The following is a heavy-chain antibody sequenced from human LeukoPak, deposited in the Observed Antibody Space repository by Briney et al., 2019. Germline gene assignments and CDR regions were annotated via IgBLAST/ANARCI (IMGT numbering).Heavy chain of an antibody. CDR2: INPNSGGT. D-gene: IGHD3-3*01. CDR3: AGKQYYDFWSGPGGFDP. CDR1: GYTFTGYY. V-gene: IGHV1-2*02. Sequence: ASVKVSCKASGYTFTGYYMHWVRQAPGQGLEWMGWINPNSGGTNYAQKFQGRVTMTRDTSISTAYMELSSLRSEDTAVYYCAGKQYYDFWSGPGGFDPWGQGTLVTVSS. J-gene: IGHJ5*02.